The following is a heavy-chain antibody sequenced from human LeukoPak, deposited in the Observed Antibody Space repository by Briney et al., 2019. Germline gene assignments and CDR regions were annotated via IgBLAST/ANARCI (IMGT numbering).Heavy chain of an antibody. J-gene: IGHJ4*02. CDR1: GFTFSSYA. V-gene: IGHV3-23*01. CDR2: ISGSGGSI. CDR3: AKDQEDYGSAEDY. D-gene: IGHD3-10*01. Sequence: QPGGSLRLSCAASGFTFSSYAMSWVRQAPGKGLEWVSAISGSGGSIYYADSVKGRFTISRDNSKNTLYLQMNSLRAEDTAVYYCAKDQEDYGSAEDYWGQGTLVTVSS.